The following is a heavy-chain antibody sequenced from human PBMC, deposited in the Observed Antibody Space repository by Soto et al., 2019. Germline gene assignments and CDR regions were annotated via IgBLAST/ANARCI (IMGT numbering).Heavy chain of an antibody. Sequence: SETLSLTCTVSGGSISSGDYYWSWIRQPPGKGLEWIGYIYYSGSTYYNPSLKSRVTISVDTSKNQFSLKLSSVTAADKAVYYCARTTSSTTQPTPRNYYYGMDVWGQGTTVTVSS. CDR2: IYYSGST. J-gene: IGHJ6*02. CDR1: GGSISSGDYY. CDR3: ARTTSSTTQPTPRNYYYGMDV. V-gene: IGHV4-30-4*01. D-gene: IGHD2-2*01.